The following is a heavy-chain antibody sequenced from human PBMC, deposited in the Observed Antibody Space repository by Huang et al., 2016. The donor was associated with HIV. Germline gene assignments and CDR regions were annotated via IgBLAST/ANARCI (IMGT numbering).Heavy chain of an antibody. V-gene: IGHV4-34*01. Sequence: QVQLQQWGAGLLKPSETLSLTCAFYGGSFSGYHWSWFRQPRGKGLAWIGEINHSGSTNYNPSLKSSVTSSVETSKKQFSLKLSTVTAADTAVYYCARKQTYYYGSGKLYNWFDPWGQGTLVTVSS. CDR2: INHSGST. CDR3: ARKQTYYYGSGKLYNWFDP. D-gene: IGHD3-10*01. CDR1: GGSFSGYH. J-gene: IGHJ5*02.